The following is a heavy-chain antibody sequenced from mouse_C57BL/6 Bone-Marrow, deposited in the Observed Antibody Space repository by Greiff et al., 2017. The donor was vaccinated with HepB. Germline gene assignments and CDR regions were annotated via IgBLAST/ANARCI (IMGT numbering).Heavy chain of an antibody. CDR3: AREGDYYGSSCWYFDV. V-gene: IGHV1-81*01. CDR1: GYTFTSYG. Sequence: VQLQQSGAELARPGASVKLSCKASGYTFTSYGISWVKQRTGQGLEWIGEIYPRSGNTYYNEKFKGKATLTADKSSSTAYMELRSLTSEDSAVYFCAREGDYYGSSCWYFDVWGTGTTVTVSS. D-gene: IGHD1-1*01. J-gene: IGHJ1*03. CDR2: IYPRSGNT.